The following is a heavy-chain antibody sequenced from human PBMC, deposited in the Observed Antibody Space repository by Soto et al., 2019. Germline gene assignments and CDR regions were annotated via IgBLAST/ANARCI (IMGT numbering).Heavy chain of an antibody. D-gene: IGHD2-2*01. J-gene: IGHJ6*02. CDR1: GFTFSSYG. CDR3: AKDLSEWSVFIVLVPAADYYYGMDF. Sequence: PGGSLRLSCAASGFTFSSYGMHWVRQAPGKGLEWVAVISYDGSNKYYADSVKGRFTISRDNSKNTLYLQMNSLRAEDTAVYYCAKDLSEWSVFIVLVPAADYYYGMDFWGQGTTVTVSS. V-gene: IGHV3-30*18. CDR2: ISYDGSNK.